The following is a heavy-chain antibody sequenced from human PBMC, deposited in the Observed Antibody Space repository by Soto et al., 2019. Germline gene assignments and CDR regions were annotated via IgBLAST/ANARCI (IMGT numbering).Heavy chain of an antibody. CDR1: GYSFNNYW. D-gene: IGHD3-10*01. CDR2: IFPGDSDT. V-gene: IGHV5-51*04. J-gene: IGHJ6*02. CDR3: ARGVIRGLIYYGMDV. Sequence: GESLKISCKGSGYSFNNYWIAWVRQMPGEGLEWMGMIFPGDSDTRYSPPFQGQVTFSVDKPISTAYMQWSSLRASDTAIYYCARGVIRGLIYYGMDVWGQGTTVTVSS.